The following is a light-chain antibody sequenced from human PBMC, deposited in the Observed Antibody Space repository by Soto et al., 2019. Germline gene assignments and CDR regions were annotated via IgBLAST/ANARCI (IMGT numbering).Light chain of an antibody. V-gene: IGKV3-15*01. Sequence: EIVMTQSPATLSVSPGERATLSCRASQSVSSNLAWYQQKPGQAPRLLIYGASTRATGIPARFSGSGSGTEFTLTISSLQYEDFAFYYCQQYNNWPPMAFGQGTKVEIK. CDR1: QSVSSN. CDR2: GAS. CDR3: QQYNNWPPMA. J-gene: IGKJ1*01.